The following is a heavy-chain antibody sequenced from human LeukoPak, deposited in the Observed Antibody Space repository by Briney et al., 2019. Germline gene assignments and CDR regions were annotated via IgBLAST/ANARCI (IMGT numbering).Heavy chain of an antibody. CDR2: ISYDGSNK. CDR3: ARVNQLLSPGFDY. D-gene: IGHD2-2*01. CDR1: GFTFSSYA. Sequence: GGSLRLSCAASGFTFSSYAMHWVRQAPGKGLEWVAVISYDGSNKYYADSVKGRFTISRDNSKNTLYLQMNSLRAEDTAVYYCARVNQLLSPGFDYWGQGTLVTVSS. J-gene: IGHJ4*02. V-gene: IGHV3-30-3*01.